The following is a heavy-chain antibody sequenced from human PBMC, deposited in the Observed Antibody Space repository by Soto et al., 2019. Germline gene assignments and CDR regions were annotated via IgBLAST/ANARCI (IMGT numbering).Heavy chain of an antibody. J-gene: IGHJ5*01. CDR1: GYTFTSYD. CDR3: TGGPPNWGFDS. CDR2: MSPKTANT. D-gene: IGHD7-27*01. Sequence: QVQLVQSGAEVKKPGASVKVSCKASGYTFTSYDINWVRQTAGQGLEWMGWMSPKTANTGYAQKFQGRVTMTRSTSISEADMELSSLTSEDTAVYYCTGGPPNWGFDSWGQGTPVTVSS. V-gene: IGHV1-8*01.